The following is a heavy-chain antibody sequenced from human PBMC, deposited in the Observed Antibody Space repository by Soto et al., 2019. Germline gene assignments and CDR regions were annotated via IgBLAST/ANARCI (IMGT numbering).Heavy chain of an antibody. CDR2: INNSGGSP. CDR1: GGPVSGGD. V-gene: IGHV3-23*01. Sequence: ETLSLTRVVSGGPVSGGDIFWSWVRPAPGKGLEWVSGINNSGGSPYYADSVKGRVTGSGGKSENTLYLQINSLRAEDRAVYYCAKGAVVNKYYFDSWSQGALVPGSS. J-gene: IGHJ4*02. D-gene: IGHD2-15*01. CDR3: AKGAVVNKYYFDS.